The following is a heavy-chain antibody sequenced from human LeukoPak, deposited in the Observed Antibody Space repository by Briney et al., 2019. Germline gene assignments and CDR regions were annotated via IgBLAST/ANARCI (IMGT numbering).Heavy chain of an antibody. J-gene: IGHJ6*02. D-gene: IGHD2-2*01. V-gene: IGHV1-18*01. Sequence: ASVKVSCKSSGYTFTSYGISWVRQAPGQGLEWMGWIDPYNGNTNYAQMLQGRVTMTTDTSTSTAHMELRSLRSDDTAVYYCARIPVPYYYYGMDVWGQGTTVTVSS. CDR1: GYTFTSYG. CDR3: ARIPVPYYYYGMDV. CDR2: IDPYNGNT.